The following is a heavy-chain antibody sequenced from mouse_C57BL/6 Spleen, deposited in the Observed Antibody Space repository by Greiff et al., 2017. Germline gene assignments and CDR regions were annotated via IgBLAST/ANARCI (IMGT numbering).Heavy chain of an antibody. Sequence: EVQVVESGGDLVKPGGSLKLSCAASGFTFSSYGMSWVRQTPDKRLEWVATISSGGSYTYYPDSVKGRFTISRDNAKNTLYLQMSSLKSEDTAMYYCARLHDYYAMDYWGQGTSVTVSS. CDR1: GFTFSSYG. V-gene: IGHV5-6*01. CDR3: ARLHDYYAMDY. CDR2: ISSGGSYT. J-gene: IGHJ4*01.